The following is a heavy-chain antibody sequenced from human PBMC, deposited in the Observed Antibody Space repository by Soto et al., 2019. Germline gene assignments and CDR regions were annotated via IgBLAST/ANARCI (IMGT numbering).Heavy chain of an antibody. CDR3: AHPRGYGVFDAYDM. J-gene: IGHJ3*02. D-gene: IGHD4-17*01. CDR1: GFTFSSYA. CDR2: IGASGGST. V-gene: IGHV3-23*01. Sequence: GGSLRLSCAASGFTFSSYAMSWVRQAPGKGLEWVSAIGASGGSTFYVDSVKGRFTISRDNSIKTLYLQMNSLRTEDTAVYYCAHPRGYGVFDAYDMWGQGAMVTVSS.